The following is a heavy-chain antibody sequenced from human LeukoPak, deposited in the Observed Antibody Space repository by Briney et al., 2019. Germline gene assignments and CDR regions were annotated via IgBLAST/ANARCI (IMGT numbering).Heavy chain of an antibody. CDR2: IHSSLST. J-gene: IGHJ4*02. V-gene: IGHV4-61*01. Sequence: PSETLSLICTVSGGSVSNPIYYWTWIRQPPGQGLEWIGYIHSSLSTNYNPSLKSRVTMSVDTSKNQFSLKLNSATAADTALYYCARRISSGYSDYWGQGTLVTVSS. D-gene: IGHD3-22*01. CDR3: ARRISSGYSDY. CDR1: GGSVSNPIYY.